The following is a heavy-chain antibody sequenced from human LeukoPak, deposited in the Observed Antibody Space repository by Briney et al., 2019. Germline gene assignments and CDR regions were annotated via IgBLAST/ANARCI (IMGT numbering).Heavy chain of an antibody. J-gene: IGHJ3*02. CDR3: ARHKATIAADAFDI. CDR2: IYYSGST. CDR1: GGSISSYY. D-gene: IGHD5-24*01. V-gene: IGHV4-59*01. Sequence: SETLSLTCTVSGGSISSYYWSWIRQPPGKGLEWIGYIYYSGSTNHNPSLKSRVTISVDTSKNQFSLKLSSVTAADTAVYYCARHKATIAADAFDIWGQGTMVTVSS.